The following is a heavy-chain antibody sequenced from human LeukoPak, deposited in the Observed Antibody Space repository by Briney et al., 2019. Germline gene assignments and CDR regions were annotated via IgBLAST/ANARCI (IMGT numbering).Heavy chain of an antibody. CDR3: AAQPCSGGVCYLDY. Sequence: PGGSLRLSCAASGFTFSPVWMHWVRQAPGKGLEWVTVISYHARDQFYADSVKGRFTVSRDNSKNTLYLQMNSLRAEDSAVYYCAAQPCSGGVCYLDYWGQGTLVTVSS. CDR2: ISYHARDQ. CDR1: GFTFSPVW. D-gene: IGHD2-8*02. J-gene: IGHJ4*02. V-gene: IGHV3-30*03.